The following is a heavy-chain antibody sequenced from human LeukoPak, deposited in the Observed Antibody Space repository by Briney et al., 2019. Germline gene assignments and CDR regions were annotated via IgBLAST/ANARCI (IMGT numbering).Heavy chain of an antibody. CDR2: IYSGGST. V-gene: IGHV3-53*01. CDR3: ARGSGSSPFDR. Sequence: PGGSLRLSCAASGFTFNNNYMSWVRQAPEKGLECVSVIYSGGSTSYADSVKGRFTISRDNSENTVYLQMNSLRAEDTAVYYCARGSGSSPFDRWGQGTLVTVSS. J-gene: IGHJ4*02. D-gene: IGHD1-26*01. CDR1: GFTFNNNY.